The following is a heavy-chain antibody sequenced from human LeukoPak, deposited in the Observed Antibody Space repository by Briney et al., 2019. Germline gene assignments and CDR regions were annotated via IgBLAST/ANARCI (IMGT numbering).Heavy chain of an antibody. J-gene: IGHJ4*02. CDR1: GGSFSGYY. Sequence: SETLSLTCAVYGGSFSGYYWSWIRQPPGKGLEWIGEINHSGGTNYNPSLKSRVTISVDTSKNQFSLKLSSVTAADTAVYYCARALGVTAMAQNWGQGTLVTVSS. CDR2: INHSGGT. D-gene: IGHD5-18*01. CDR3: ARALGVTAMAQN. V-gene: IGHV4-34*01.